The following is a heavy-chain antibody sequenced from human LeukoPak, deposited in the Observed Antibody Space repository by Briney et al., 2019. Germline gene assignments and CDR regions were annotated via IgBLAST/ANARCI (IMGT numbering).Heavy chain of an antibody. J-gene: IGHJ4*02. CDR3: AKDLYSYGYAFDY. CDR1: GFTFSSYG. D-gene: IGHD5-18*01. Sequence: GRSLRLSCAASGFTFSSYGMHWVRQAPGKGLEWVAVIWYDGSNKYYADSVKGRFTISRDNSKNTLYLQMNSLRAEDTAVYYCAKDLYSYGYAFDYWGQGTLVTVSS. CDR2: IWYDGSNK. V-gene: IGHV3-33*06.